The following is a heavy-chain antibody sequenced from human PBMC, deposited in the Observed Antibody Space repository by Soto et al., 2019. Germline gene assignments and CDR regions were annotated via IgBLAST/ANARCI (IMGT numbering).Heavy chain of an antibody. Sequence: SQTLSLTCAISGDSVSSNSAAWNWIRQSPSRGLEWLGRTYYRSKWYNDYAVSVKSRITINPDTSKNQFSLQLKFVSPEDTVVFFIERVLDTAMARWGKGTLLTLS. D-gene: IGHD5-18*01. CDR3: ERVLDTAMAR. CDR2: TYYRSKWYN. J-gene: IGHJ6*03. CDR1: GDSVSSNSAA. V-gene: IGHV6-1*01.